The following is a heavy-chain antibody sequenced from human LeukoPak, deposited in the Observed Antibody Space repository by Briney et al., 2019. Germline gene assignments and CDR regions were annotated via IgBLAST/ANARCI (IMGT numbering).Heavy chain of an antibody. Sequence: GGSLRLSCAASGFTFSSYAMHWVRQAPGKGLEWVAVISYDGSNKYYADSVKGRFTISRDNSKNTLYLQMNSLRAEDTAVYYCARAKSYFDFDYWGQGTLVTVSS. J-gene: IGHJ4*02. CDR3: ARAKSYFDFDY. CDR2: ISYDGSNK. D-gene: IGHD3-9*01. V-gene: IGHV3-30-3*01. CDR1: GFTFSSYA.